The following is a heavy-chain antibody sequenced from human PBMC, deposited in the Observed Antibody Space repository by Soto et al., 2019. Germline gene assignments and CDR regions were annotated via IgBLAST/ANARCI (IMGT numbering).Heavy chain of an antibody. CDR2: IYYSGST. CDR3: ATRRYYHHALDI. V-gene: IGHV4-61*01. CDR1: GGSVSSGSNF. Sequence: SETLSLTCTVSGGSVSSGSNFWTWIRQPPGKGLGWIGYIYYSGSTNYNPSLKSRVTISVDTSKNKFSLKLSSVTAEDPAVYYCATRRYYHHALDIWGHGTKV. D-gene: IGHD3-9*01. J-gene: IGHJ3*02.